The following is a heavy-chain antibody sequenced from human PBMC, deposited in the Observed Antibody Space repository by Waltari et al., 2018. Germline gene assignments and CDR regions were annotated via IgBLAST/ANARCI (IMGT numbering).Heavy chain of an antibody. CDR3: AKRGYDSSGYHFDY. J-gene: IGHJ4*02. CDR2: ISGSGGST. CDR1: GFTVSSNY. D-gene: IGHD3-22*01. V-gene: IGHV3-23*04. Sequence: EVQLVESGGGLVQPGGSLRLSCAASGFTVSSNYMSWVRQAPGKGLEWVSVISGSGGSTDYADSVKGRFTISRYNSKNTLYLQMNSLRAEDTAVYYCAKRGYDSSGYHFDYWGQGTLVTVSS.